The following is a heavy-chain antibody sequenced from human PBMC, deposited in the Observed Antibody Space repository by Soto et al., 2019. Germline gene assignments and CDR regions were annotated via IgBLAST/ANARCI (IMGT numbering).Heavy chain of an antibody. CDR2: MNPNSGNT. V-gene: IGHV1-8*01. CDR3: ARWGREGLVAAMAIYFDY. J-gene: IGHJ4*02. CDR1: GYTFTSYD. D-gene: IGHD2-15*01. Sequence: ASVKVSCKASGYTFTSYDINWVRQATGQGLEWMGWMNPNSGNTGYAQKFQGRVTMTRNTSISTAYMELSSLRSEDTAVYYCARWGREGLVAAMAIYFDYWGQGTLVTVSS.